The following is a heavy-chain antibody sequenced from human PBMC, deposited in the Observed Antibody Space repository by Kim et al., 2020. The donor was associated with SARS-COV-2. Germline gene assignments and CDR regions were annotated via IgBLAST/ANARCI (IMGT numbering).Heavy chain of an antibody. CDR2: IHPCTYET. CDR1: GDSFSNYW. D-gene: IGHD1-26*01. Sequence: GESLKISCKGSGDSFSNYWIGWVRQMPGKGLEWMGIIHPCTYETRYSPSFQGQVTFSADKSINTAYVQWSSLKASDTAMYYCARQWEQYYDYWGQGTLVTVSS. J-gene: IGHJ4*02. V-gene: IGHV5-51*01. CDR3: ARQWEQYYDY.